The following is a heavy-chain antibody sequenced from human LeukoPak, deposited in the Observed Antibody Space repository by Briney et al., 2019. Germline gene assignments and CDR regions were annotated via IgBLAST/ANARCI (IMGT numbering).Heavy chain of an antibody. V-gene: IGHV4-59*08. J-gene: IGHJ4*02. D-gene: IGHD3-16*01. CDR2: IYHSGNT. Sequence: SETLSLTCTVSGGSISSYYWSWIRQTPGKGLEWIGYIYHSGNTNYNPSLKSRVTISVDSSKNQFSLKLSSVTAADTAVYYCARHGGFVPYFDYWGQGTLVTVSS. CDR3: ARHGGFVPYFDY. CDR1: GGSISSYY.